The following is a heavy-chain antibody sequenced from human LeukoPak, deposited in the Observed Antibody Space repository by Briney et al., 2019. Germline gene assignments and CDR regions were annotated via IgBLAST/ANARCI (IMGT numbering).Heavy chain of an antibody. CDR2: IIPIFGTA. D-gene: IGHD4-23*01. V-gene: IGHV1-69*06. J-gene: IGHJ5*02. CDR3: ARDGSGGPRWFDP. Sequence: SVKVSCKASGGTFSSYAISWVRQAPGQGLEWMGGIIPIFGTANYAQKFQGRVTITADKSTSTAYMELSSLRSEDTAVYYCARDGSGGPRWFDPWGQGTLVTVSS. CDR1: GGTFSSYA.